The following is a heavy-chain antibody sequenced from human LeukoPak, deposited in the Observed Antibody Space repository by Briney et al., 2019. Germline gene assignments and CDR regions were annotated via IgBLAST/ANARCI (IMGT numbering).Heavy chain of an antibody. J-gene: IGHJ5*02. CDR2: IYYSGAT. Sequence: SETLSLTCTVSGGSINNYYWSWIRQPPGKGLEYIGYIYYSGATNYSPSLKSRVTISVDTSKNQFSLKLSSVTAADTAVYYCARAGGVYERSSWYLDWFDPWGQGTLVTVSS. CDR1: GGSINNYY. V-gene: IGHV4-59*01. D-gene: IGHD6-13*01. CDR3: ARAGGVYERSSWYLDWFDP.